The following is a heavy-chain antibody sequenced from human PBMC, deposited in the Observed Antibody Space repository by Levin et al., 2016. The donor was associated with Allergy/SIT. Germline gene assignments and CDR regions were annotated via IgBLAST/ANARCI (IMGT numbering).Heavy chain of an antibody. V-gene: IGHV3-15*01. D-gene: IGHD3-9*01. J-gene: IGHJ6*02. CDR3: TTGYDILTGYYKSYYYYYGMDV. CDR1: GFTFSNAW. CDR2: IKSKTDGGTT. Sequence: GESLKISCAASGFTFSNAWMSWVRQAPGKGLEWVGRIKSKTDGGTTDYAAPVKGRFTISRDDSKNTLYLQMNSLKTEDTAVYYCTTGYDILTGYYKSYYYYYGMDVWGQGTTVTVSS.